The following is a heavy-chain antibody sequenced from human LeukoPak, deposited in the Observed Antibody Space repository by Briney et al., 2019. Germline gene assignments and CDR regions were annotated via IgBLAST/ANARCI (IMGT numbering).Heavy chain of an antibody. D-gene: IGHD6-13*01. J-gene: IGHJ5*02. CDR3: AREGRAYRYSSSWYPTPSWFDP. CDR1: GFSFDDHA. CDR2: INWNSDSI. V-gene: IGHV3-9*01. Sequence: PGGSLSLSCAASGFSFDDHAMHWVRQGPGKGLEWVAGINWNSDSIGYADSVKGRFTISRDNAKNSLYLQMNSLRAEDTAVYYCAREGRAYRYSSSWYPTPSWFDPWGQGTLVTVSS.